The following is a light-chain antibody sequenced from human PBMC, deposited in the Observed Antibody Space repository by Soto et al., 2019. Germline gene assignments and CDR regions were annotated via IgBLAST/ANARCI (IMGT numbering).Light chain of an antibody. J-gene: IGKJ4*01. V-gene: IGKV3-15*01. CDR2: DAS. Sequence: EIVLTQSPATLSASPGERATLSCRASQSVRNNLAWYQHKPGQAPRLLIYDASTRATGIPARFSGSGSGTEFTLTISSLQPEDFAVYYCHKNNKWPPATLTFGGGTKVEI. CDR3: HKNNKWPPATLT. CDR1: QSVRNN.